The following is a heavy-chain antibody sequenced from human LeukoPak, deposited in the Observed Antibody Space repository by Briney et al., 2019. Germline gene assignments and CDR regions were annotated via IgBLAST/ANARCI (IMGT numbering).Heavy chain of an antibody. Sequence: SQTLSLTCAISGDSVSSNSAAWNWIRQPPSRGLEWLGRTYYRSKWYNDYAVSVKSRITINPDTSKNQFSLQLNSVTPEDTAVYYCARVRGAAAGTDYYYYYGMDVWGQGTTVTVSS. CDR2: TYYRSKWYN. J-gene: IGHJ6*02. CDR3: ARVRGAAAGTDYYYYYGMDV. V-gene: IGHV6-1*01. CDR1: GDSVSSNSAA. D-gene: IGHD6-13*01.